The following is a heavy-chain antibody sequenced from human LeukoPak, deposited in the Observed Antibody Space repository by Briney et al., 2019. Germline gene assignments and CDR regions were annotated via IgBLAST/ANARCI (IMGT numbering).Heavy chain of an antibody. Sequence: GGSLRLSCGASEFAFSDFYMTWIRQAPGKGLEWVSYISSSSSHTNYADSVKGRFTISRDNAKNSLYLQMNSLRAEDTAVYYCARTNLGSGWRFDYWGQGTLVTVS. J-gene: IGHJ4*02. CDR1: EFAFSDFY. CDR2: ISSSSSHT. CDR3: ARTNLGSGWRFDY. D-gene: IGHD6-19*01. V-gene: IGHV3-11*06.